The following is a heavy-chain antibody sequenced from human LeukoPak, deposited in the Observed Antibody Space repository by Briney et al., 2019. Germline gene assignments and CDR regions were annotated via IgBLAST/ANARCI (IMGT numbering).Heavy chain of an antibody. CDR3: ASSGRIVVVRSYAFDI. V-gene: IGHV4-59*08. CDR2: IYYSGST. J-gene: IGHJ3*02. Sequence: PFETLSLTCTASVGSINSYFRSLIRPPRGKGVGWIGNIYYSGSTNYNPSLKSRVTISVDTSKNQFSLKLSSVTAADTAVYYCASSGRIVVVRSYAFDIWGRGTMVTVSS. D-gene: IGHD3-22*01. CDR1: VGSINSYF.